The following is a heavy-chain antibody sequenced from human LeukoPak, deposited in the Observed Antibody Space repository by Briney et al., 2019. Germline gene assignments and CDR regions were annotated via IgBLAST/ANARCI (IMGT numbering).Heavy chain of an antibody. J-gene: IGHJ4*02. Sequence: ASVKVSCKASGYTFTKYYIHWVRQAPGQGLEWMGIINPSDGSTSYAQKFQGRVTVTRDTSTSTVYMELSSLRSEDTAVYYCARAPTTVVTPYYFDYWGQGTLVTVSS. V-gene: IGHV1-46*01. CDR2: INPSDGST. CDR3: ARAPTTVVTPYYFDY. D-gene: IGHD4-23*01. CDR1: GYTFTKYY.